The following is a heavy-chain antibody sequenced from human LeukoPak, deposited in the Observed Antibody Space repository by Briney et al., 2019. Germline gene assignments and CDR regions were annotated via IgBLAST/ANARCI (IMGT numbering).Heavy chain of an antibody. CDR3: AKDHRFSGWLPSADDAFDI. Sequence: HAGGSLRLSCAASGFTFSSYGVHWVRQAPGKGLEWVAVISYDGSNKYYADSVKGRFIISRDNSKNTLYLQMNSLRAEDTAVYYCAKDHRFSGWLPSADDAFDIWGQGTMVTVSP. V-gene: IGHV3-30*18. J-gene: IGHJ3*02. D-gene: IGHD6-19*01. CDR2: ISYDGSNK. CDR1: GFTFSSYG.